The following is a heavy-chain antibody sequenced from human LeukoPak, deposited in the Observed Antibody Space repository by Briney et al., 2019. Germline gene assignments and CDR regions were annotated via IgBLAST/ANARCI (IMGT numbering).Heavy chain of an antibody. CDR2: IYSSGSA. Sequence: PSETLSLTCTVSGGSISSYYWSWIRQPPGKGLECIGCIYSSGSANCNPSLQSRVTLSVDTSKNQFSLNLSSVTAADTAVYYCARGGAARLLPYGMDVWGQGTTVTVSS. CDR1: GGSISSYY. D-gene: IGHD6-6*01. J-gene: IGHJ6*02. CDR3: ARGGAARLLPYGMDV. V-gene: IGHV4-59*01.